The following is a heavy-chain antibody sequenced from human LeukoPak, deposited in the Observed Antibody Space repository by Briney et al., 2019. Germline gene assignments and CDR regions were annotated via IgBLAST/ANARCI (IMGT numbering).Heavy chain of an antibody. CDR3: ARGVHFDWLLTPYYYYGMDV. D-gene: IGHD3-9*01. CDR1: GYTFTSYD. J-gene: IGHJ6*02. Sequence: ASVKVSCKASGYTFTSYDINWVRQATGQGLEWMGWMNPNSGNTGYAQKFQGRVTMTRNTSISTAYMELGSLRSEDTAVYYCARGVHFDWLLTPYYYYGMDVWGQGTTVTVSS. V-gene: IGHV1-8*01. CDR2: MNPNSGNT.